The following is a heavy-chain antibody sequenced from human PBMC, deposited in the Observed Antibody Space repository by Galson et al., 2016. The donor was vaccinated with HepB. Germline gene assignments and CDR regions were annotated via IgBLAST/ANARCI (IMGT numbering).Heavy chain of an antibody. CDR1: GXXFNXXX. D-gene: IGHD3-9*01. Sequence: SLXXXCAASGXXFNXXXMSXXXQAXXKGLEWVSGISGSGAXTYYADSVKGRFTISRDNSTNTMHLQMNSLRAENTAIYYGAKEPVRQSDILTGQDWIDPWGQGTLVTVSS. J-gene: IGHJ5*02. CDR3: AKEPVRQSDILTGQDWIDP. V-gene: IGHV3-23*01. CDR2: ISGSGAXT.